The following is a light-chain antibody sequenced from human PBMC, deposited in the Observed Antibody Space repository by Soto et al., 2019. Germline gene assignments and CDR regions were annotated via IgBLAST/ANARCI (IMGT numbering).Light chain of an antibody. Sequence: QSVLTQPASVSGSPGQSITISCTGTSGDVGGYNYVSWYQQHPGKAPKLMIYDVSNRPSGVSNRFSGSKSGNTASLTISGLQSEDEADYYCSSYTSSSPDVFGTGTKLTVL. CDR3: SSYTSSSPDV. CDR2: DVS. J-gene: IGLJ1*01. V-gene: IGLV2-14*01. CDR1: SGDVGGYNY.